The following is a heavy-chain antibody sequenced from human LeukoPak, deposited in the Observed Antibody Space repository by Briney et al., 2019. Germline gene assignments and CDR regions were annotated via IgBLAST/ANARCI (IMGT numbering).Heavy chain of an antibody. CDR3: AREGGQERYFDY. V-gene: IGHV4-4*07. Sequence: SETLSLTCTVSGGSISSNYWTWIRQPAGKGREWIGRIHTSGTTNYNPSLKSRVTMSIGTSKNQFSLNMTSVTAVDTAVYYCAREGGQERYFDYWGQGTLVTVSS. CDR2: IHTSGTT. CDR1: GGSISSNY. J-gene: IGHJ4*02.